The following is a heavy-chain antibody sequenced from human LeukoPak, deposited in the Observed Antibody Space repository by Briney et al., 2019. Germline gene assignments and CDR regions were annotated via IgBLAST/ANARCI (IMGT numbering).Heavy chain of an antibody. Sequence: GGSLRLSCEVSGFIFSNYGMHWVRQAPGKGLEWVALIWYDGRTKFHADSVRGRFTISRDNSANTLYLQMSSLRVEDTAVYYCAREWGRIAVAGGPGFWGQGALVTVSS. CDR1: GFIFSNYG. V-gene: IGHV3-33*01. J-gene: IGHJ4*02. CDR3: AREWGRIAVAGGPGF. D-gene: IGHD6-19*01. CDR2: IWYDGRTK.